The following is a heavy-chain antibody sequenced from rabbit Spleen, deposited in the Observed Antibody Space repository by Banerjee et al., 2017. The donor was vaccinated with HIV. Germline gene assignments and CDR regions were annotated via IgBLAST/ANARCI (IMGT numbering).Heavy chain of an antibody. J-gene: IGHJ6*01. D-gene: IGHD8-1*01. V-gene: IGHV1S40*01. CDR1: GVSFSGNSY. CDR3: ARDTGSSFSSYGMDL. CDR2: IDTGSSGFT. Sequence: QSLEESGGDLVKPGASLTLTCIASGVSFSGNSYMCWVRQAPGKGLEWIVCIDTGSSGFTYFASWAKGRFTISKTSSTTVTLQMTSLTAADTATYFCARDTGSSFSSYGMDLWGPGTRHRL.